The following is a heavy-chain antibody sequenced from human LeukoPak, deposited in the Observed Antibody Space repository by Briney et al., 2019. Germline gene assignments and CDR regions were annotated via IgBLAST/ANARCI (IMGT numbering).Heavy chain of an antibody. CDR3: ARIRYDILTGYRPYFDY. D-gene: IGHD3-9*01. Sequence: SGTLSLTCAVSGGSISSSNWWSWVRQPPGKGLEWIGEIYHSGSTNYNPSLKSRVTISVDKSKNQFSLKLSSVTAADTAVYYCARIRYDILTGYRPYFDYWGQGTLVTVSS. CDR1: GGSISSSNW. J-gene: IGHJ4*02. CDR2: IYHSGST. V-gene: IGHV4-4*02.